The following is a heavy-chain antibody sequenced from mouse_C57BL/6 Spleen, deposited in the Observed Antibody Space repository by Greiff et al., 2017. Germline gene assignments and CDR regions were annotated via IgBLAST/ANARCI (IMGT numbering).Heavy chain of an antibody. J-gene: IGHJ3*01. V-gene: IGHV2-9-1*01. Sequence: VKLMESGPGLVAPSQSLSITCTVSGFPFTSYAISWVRQLPGKGLEGLGVIWTGGGTNYNSALKSRLSIRKDNSKSQVFLKMNSLQTDDTVRYYCARGYSQGLAYWGQGTLVTVSA. CDR1: GFPFTSYA. CDR3: ARGYSQGLAY. CDR2: IWTGGGT. D-gene: IGHD1-2*01.